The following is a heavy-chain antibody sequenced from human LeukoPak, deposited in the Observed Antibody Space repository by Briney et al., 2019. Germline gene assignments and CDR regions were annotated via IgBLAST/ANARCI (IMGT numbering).Heavy chain of an antibody. Sequence: SETLSLTCTVSGGSISSGDYYWSWIRQPPGKGLEWIGYIYYSGSTYYNPSLKSRVTISVDTSKNQFSLKLSSVTAADTAVYYCARDRQQLGFDYWGQGTLVTVSS. CDR1: GGSISSGDYY. V-gene: IGHV4-30-4*01. CDR3: ARDRQQLGFDY. J-gene: IGHJ4*02. CDR2: IYYSGST. D-gene: IGHD6-13*01.